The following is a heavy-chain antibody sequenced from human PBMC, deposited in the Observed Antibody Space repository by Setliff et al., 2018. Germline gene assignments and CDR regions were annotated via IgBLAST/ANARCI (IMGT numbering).Heavy chain of an antibody. CDR3: ARTGTTYYYSCMDV. CDR1: GAAISTYH. Sequence: PSETLSLTCAVSGAAISTYHWSWLRQPPGKGLEWIGYVPYGGSTKYNPSLESRVTISLDAPKNQFSLKLTSVTAADTAVYYCARTGTTYYYSCMDVWGKGTTVTVSS. CDR2: VPYGGST. J-gene: IGHJ6*03. D-gene: IGHD3-22*01. V-gene: IGHV4-59*08.